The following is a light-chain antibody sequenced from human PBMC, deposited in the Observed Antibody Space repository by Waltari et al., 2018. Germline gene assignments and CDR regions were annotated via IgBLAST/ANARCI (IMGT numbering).Light chain of an antibody. CDR3: SSYTTSSTYV. V-gene: IGLV2-14*03. J-gene: IGLJ1*01. Sequence: QSALPQPPSVSGSPGQSITISCPGTSSDVGGYNFVSWYQQHPGKVPKLIIYDVTNRPSGVSNRFSGSKSGNTASLTISGLQAEDEADYYCSSYTTSSTYVFGTGTKVTVL. CDR1: SSDVGGYNF. CDR2: DVT.